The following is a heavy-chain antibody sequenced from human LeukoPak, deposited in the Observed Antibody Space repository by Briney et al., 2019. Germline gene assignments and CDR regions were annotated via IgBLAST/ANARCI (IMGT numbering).Heavy chain of an antibody. J-gene: IGHJ4*02. D-gene: IGHD5-12*01. CDR2: IYSDGTT. Sequence: PGGSLRLSCAASGFTVNSNYMSWVRQAPGKGLEWVAVIYSDGTTYHADSVKGRFTISRDNGKNSLYLEMDSLRAEDTAVYYCARGGIVATMLYYFDSWGQGTLVTVSS. CDR1: GFTVNSNY. CDR3: ARGGIVATMLYYFDS. V-gene: IGHV3-53*01.